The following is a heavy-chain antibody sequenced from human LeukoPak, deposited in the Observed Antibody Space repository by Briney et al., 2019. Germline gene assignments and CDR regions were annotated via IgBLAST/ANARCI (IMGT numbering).Heavy chain of an antibody. CDR2: IYHSGST. Sequence: SETLSLTCAVSGGSISSSNWWSWVRQPPGKGLEWIGEIYHSGSTNYNPSLKSRVTISVDKSKNQFSLKLSSVTAADTAVYYCARGPMGDIAAAGTLDYWGQGTLVTVSS. D-gene: IGHD6-13*01. V-gene: IGHV4-4*02. J-gene: IGHJ4*02. CDR3: ARGPMGDIAAAGTLDY. CDR1: GGSISSSNW.